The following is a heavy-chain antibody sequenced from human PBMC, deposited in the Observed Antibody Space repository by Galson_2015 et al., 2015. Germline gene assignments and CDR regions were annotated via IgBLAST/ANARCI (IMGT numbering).Heavy chain of an antibody. J-gene: IGHJ4*02. V-gene: IGHV3-30-3*01. Sequence: SLRLSCAASGFTFSSYAMHWVRQAPGKGLEWVAVISYDGSNKYYADSVKGRFTISRDNSKNTLYLQMNSLRAEDTAVYYCPLYYYDSSGYYYFDYWGQGTLVTVSS. CDR3: PLYYYDSSGYYYFDY. CDR2: ISYDGSNK. D-gene: IGHD3-22*01. CDR1: GFTFSSYA.